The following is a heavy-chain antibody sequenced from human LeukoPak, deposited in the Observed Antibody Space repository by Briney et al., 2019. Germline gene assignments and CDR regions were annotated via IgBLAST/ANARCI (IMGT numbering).Heavy chain of an antibody. V-gene: IGHV3-64*01. CDR3: ARNAMARGNHFDY. CDR2: ISSNGGNT. J-gene: IGHJ4*02. Sequence: PGGSLRLSCAASGFTFSSYAMHWVRHAPGKGLEYVSAISSNGGNTYYANSVKGRFTISRDNSKDTLYLQMGSLRAEDMAVYYCARNAMARGNHFDYWGQGTLVAVSS. D-gene: IGHD3-10*01. CDR1: GFTFSSYA.